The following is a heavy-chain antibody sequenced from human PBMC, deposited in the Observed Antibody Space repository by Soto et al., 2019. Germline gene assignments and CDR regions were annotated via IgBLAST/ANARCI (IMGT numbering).Heavy chain of an antibody. CDR2: IYYSGST. CDR1: GGSISSYY. V-gene: IGHV4-59*01. D-gene: IGHD3-10*01. Sequence: SETLSLTCTVSGGSISSYYWSWIRQPPGKGLEWIGYIYYSGSTNYNPSLKSRVTISVDTSKNQFSLKLSSVTAADTAMYYCARSRFFVVRGNYYYYMDVWGKGTTVTVSS. CDR3: ARSRFFVVRGNYYYYMDV. J-gene: IGHJ6*03.